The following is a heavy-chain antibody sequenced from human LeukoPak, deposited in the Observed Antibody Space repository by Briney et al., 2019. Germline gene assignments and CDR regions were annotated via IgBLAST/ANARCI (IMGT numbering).Heavy chain of an antibody. CDR2: ISYDGSNK. D-gene: IGHD5-12*01. J-gene: IGHJ4*02. V-gene: IGHV3-30*03. CDR1: GFTFSSYG. Sequence: GRSLRLSCAASGFTFSSYGMHWVRQAPGKGLEWVAVISYDGSNKYYADSVKGRFTISRDNSKNTLYLQMNSLRAEDTAVYYCARYDIVATKAFYYWGEGTLVTVSS. CDR3: ARYDIVATKAFYY.